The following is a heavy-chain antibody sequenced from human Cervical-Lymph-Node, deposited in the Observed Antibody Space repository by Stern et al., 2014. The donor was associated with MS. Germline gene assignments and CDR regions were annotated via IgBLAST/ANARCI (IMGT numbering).Heavy chain of an antibody. CDR1: GGSISSGGYY. V-gene: IGHV4-31*03. CDR2: ISHSGST. D-gene: IGHD6-13*01. Sequence: VQLVESGPGLVKPSQTLSLTCTVSGGSISSGGYYWSWIRQHPGKGLEWLGYISHSGSTSYNPSLTSRVTISVDTSKNQFSLKLSSVTAADTAVYYCARVPSSWQNWFDPWGQGTLVTVSS. J-gene: IGHJ5*02. CDR3: ARVPSSWQNWFDP.